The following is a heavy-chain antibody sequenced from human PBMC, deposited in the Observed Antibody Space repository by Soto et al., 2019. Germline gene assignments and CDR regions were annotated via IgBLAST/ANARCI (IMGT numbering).Heavy chain of an antibody. CDR1: GGTFSSYA. CDR3: ARERQLVRRAAGDGFDP. V-gene: IGHV1-69*06. J-gene: IGHJ5*02. Sequence: SVKVSCKASGGTFSSYAISWVRQAPGQGLEWMGGIISIFGTANYAQKFQGRVTITADKSTSTAYMELSSLRSEDTAVYYCARERQLVRRAAGDGFDPWGQGTLVTVSS. CDR2: IISIFGTA. D-gene: IGHD6-6*01.